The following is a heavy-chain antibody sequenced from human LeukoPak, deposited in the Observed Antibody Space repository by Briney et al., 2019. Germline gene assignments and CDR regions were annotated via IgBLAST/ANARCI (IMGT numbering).Heavy chain of an antibody. CDR2: ISSSSSYI. CDR3: AKPQEADLWVPDY. J-gene: IGHJ4*02. V-gene: IGHV3-21*01. CDR1: GFTFSSYS. D-gene: IGHD3-3*01. Sequence: GGSLRLSCAASGFTFSSYSMNWVRQAPGKGLEWVSSISSSSSYIYYADSVKGRFTISRDNSKNTLYLEMNSLIPEDTALYYCAKPQEADLWVPDYWGQGTLVTVSS.